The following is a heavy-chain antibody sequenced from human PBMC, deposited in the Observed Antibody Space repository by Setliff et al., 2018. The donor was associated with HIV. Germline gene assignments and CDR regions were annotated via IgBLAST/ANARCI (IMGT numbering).Heavy chain of an antibody. J-gene: IGHJ4*02. D-gene: IGHD5-18*01. CDR2: IIPIFGRT. Sequence: SVKVSCKTSGYSFTNFPIAWVRQAPGQGLEWMGKIIPIFGRTSYARSLQGRVSITADKSTTTAYMELTGLKSEDSAIYFCAREGAYTYGHGNDAFDFWGQGTLVTVSS. CDR1: GYSFTNFP. V-gene: IGHV1-69*04. CDR3: AREGAYTYGHGNDAFDF.